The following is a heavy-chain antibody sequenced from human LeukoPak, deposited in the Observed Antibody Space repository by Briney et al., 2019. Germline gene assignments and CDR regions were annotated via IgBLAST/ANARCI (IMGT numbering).Heavy chain of an antibody. Sequence: GGSLRLSCAASEFTFSSYSMNWVRQAPGKGLEWVSYISSSSTIYYADSVKGRFTISRDNAKNSLYLQMNSLRAEDTAVYYCARVAARAGDYWGQGTLVTVSS. CDR2: ISSSSTI. J-gene: IGHJ4*02. CDR3: ARVAARAGDY. V-gene: IGHV3-48*01. CDR1: EFTFSSYS.